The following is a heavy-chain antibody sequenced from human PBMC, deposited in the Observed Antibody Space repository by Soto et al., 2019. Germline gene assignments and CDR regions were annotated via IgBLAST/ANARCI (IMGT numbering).Heavy chain of an antibody. D-gene: IGHD4-17*01. CDR1: VGSGFTFTDYA. J-gene: IGHJ3*01. Sequence: PGVSLRVSCVASVGSGFTFTDYAMAWVRQAPEKGLEWVSGISGSDYRTYYADSVKGRFTISRDNSKNTLFLQMNSLRAEDTAIYYCVGDYGGLEGFDVWGQGTMVTVSS. CDR2: ISGSDYRT. CDR3: VGDYGGLEGFDV. V-gene: IGHV3-23*01.